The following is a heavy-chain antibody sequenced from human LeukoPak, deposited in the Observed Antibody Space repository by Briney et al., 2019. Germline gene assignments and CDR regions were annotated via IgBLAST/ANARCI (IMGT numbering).Heavy chain of an antibody. V-gene: IGHV3-21*01. CDR2: ISSSSSYI. CDR1: GFTFSSYA. J-gene: IGHJ4*02. CDR3: ARDLSGWFDY. Sequence: GGSLRLSCAASGFTFSSYAMHWVRQAPGKGLEWVSSISSSSSYIYYADSVKGRFTISRDNAKNSLYLQMNSLRAEDTAVYYCARDLSGWFDYWGQGTLVTVSS. D-gene: IGHD2-15*01.